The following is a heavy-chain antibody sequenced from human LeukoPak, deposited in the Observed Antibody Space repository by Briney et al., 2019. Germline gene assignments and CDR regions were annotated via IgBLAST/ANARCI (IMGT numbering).Heavy chain of an antibody. J-gene: IGHJ4*02. V-gene: IGHV4-39*07. CDR3: ARASYSYDISGWVPFDY. Sequence: PSETLSLTCSVSGTSMTNTPSYWGWVRHSPGKGLEWIATMYYSGSTYYNPSLRTRVTASVDKSNNQFSLNLFSMTAADAAVYYCARASYSYDISGWVPFDYWGQGTLVTVSS. CDR1: GTSMTNTPSY. CDR2: MYYSGST. D-gene: IGHD3-22*01.